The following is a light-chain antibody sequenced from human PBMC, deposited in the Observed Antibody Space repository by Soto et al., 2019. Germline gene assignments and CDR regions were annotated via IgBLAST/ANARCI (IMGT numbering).Light chain of an antibody. CDR1: SNDIGGYNY. CDR2: DVT. CDR3: SSYSSTSTRRL. Sequence: QSALTQPASVSGSPGQSITIPCTGTSNDIGGYNYVSWYQQFPGKAPKLIIYDVTNRPSGVSFRFSGSKSGNTASLTISGLQAEDEAGCSSYSSTSTRRLFGAGTKVTV. V-gene: IGLV2-14*03. J-gene: IGLJ1*01.